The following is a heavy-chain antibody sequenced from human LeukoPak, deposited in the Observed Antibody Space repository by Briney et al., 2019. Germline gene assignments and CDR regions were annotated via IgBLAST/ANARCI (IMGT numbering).Heavy chain of an antibody. CDR3: ARHGNSSSRGYDY. CDR1: GGTFSSYA. V-gene: IGHV1-69*13. J-gene: IGHJ4*02. D-gene: IGHD6-13*01. CDR2: IIPIFGTA. Sequence: GASVKVSCKASGGTFSSYAISWVRQAPGQGLEWMGGIIPIFGTANYAQKFQGRVTITADESTSTAYMELSSLRSEDTAVYYCARHGNSSSRGYDYWGQGTLVTVSS.